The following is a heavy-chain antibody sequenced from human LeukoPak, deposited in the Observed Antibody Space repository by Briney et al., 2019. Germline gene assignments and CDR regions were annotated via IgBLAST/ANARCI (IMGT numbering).Heavy chain of an antibody. D-gene: IGHD1-1*01. J-gene: IGHJ4*02. CDR2: IYYSGST. CDR3: ASMVTGGGNEFDY. CDR1: GGSISSYY. V-gene: IGHV4-59*01. Sequence: NPSETLSLTCTVSGGSISSYYWSRIRQPPGKGLEWIGYIYYSGSTNYNPSLKSRVTISVDTSKNQFSLKLSSVTAADTAVYYCASMVTGGGNEFDYWGQGTLVTVSS.